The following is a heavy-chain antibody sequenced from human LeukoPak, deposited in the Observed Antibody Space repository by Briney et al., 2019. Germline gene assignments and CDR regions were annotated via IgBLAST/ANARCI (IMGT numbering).Heavy chain of an antibody. D-gene: IGHD6-13*01. CDR1: GFTFSSYT. J-gene: IGHJ6*03. Sequence: GGSLRLSCAASGFTFSSYTMNWVRQAPGKGLEWVSSITSSSSFIYYADSLKGRFTISRDNAKNSLYLQMNSLRAEDTAVYYCARDGKAHRTSSNWKIADYYYYYMDVWGKGTTVTVSS. CDR2: ITSSSSFI. CDR3: ARDGKAHRTSSNWKIADYYYYYMDV. V-gene: IGHV3-21*01.